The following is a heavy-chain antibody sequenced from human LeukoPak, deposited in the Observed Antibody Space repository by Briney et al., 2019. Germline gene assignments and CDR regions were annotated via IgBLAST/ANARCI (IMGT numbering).Heavy chain of an antibody. D-gene: IGHD3-22*01. Sequence: GGSLRLSCGASGFTFSDSGMSWVRQAPGKGLEWVSGISGSGGSTFYADSVKGRFTISRDNAKNSLYLQMNSLRAEDTAVYYCARKGFYDSSGYYYDYWGQGTLVTVSS. CDR3: ARKGFYDSSGYYYDY. CDR1: GFTFSDSG. J-gene: IGHJ4*02. V-gene: IGHV3-23*01. CDR2: ISGSGGST.